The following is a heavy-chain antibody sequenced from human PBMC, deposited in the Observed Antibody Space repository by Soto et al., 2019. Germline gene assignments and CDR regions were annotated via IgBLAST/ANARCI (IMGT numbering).Heavy chain of an antibody. CDR2: ISGSGGST. CDR1: GFTFSSYA. J-gene: IGHJ3*02. CDR3: AKDLDYGGNVGAFDI. D-gene: IGHD4-17*01. V-gene: IGHV3-23*01. Sequence: GGSLRLSCAASGFTFSSYAMSWVRQAPGKGLEWVSAISGSGGSTYYGDSVKGRFTISRDNSKNTLYLQMNSLRAEDTAVYYCAKDLDYGGNVGAFDIWGQGTMVTVSS.